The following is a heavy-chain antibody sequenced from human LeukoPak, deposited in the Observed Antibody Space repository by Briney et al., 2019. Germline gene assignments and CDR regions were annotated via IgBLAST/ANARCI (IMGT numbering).Heavy chain of an antibody. CDR3: ARVLLGYYGFWSGYATDY. J-gene: IGHJ4*02. Sequence: GGSLRLSCAASGFTISSYEMNWVRQAPGKGLEWVSYINSRGTTVYYADSVKGRFTISRDNAKNSLYLQMNGLRAEDTAYYYCARVLLGYYGFWSGYATDYWGQGTLVSVSS. V-gene: IGHV3-48*03. CDR2: INSRGTTV. D-gene: IGHD3-3*01. CDR1: GFTISSYE.